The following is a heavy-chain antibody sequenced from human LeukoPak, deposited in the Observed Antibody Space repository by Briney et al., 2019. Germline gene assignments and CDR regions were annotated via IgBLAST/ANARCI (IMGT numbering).Heavy chain of an antibody. D-gene: IGHD2-15*01. J-gene: IGHJ4*02. CDR1: GGSISSYY. Sequence: SETLSLTCTVSGGSISSYYWSWIRQPPGKGLEWIGYIYYSGSTNYNPSLKSRVTISVDTSKNQFSLKLSSVTAADTAVYYCARELVDIVVVVSAMTQPYYFYYRGQGNPV. CDR2: IYYSGST. CDR3: ARELVDIVVVVSAMTQPYYFYY. V-gene: IGHV4-59*08.